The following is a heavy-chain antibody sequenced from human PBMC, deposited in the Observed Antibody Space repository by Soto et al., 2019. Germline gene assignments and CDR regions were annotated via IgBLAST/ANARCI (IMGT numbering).Heavy chain of an antibody. CDR1: GGSISSGGYS. CDR3: ARGGVDYYDSSGYYFSPYYFDY. Sequence: SETLSLTCAVSGGSISSGGYSWSWIRQPRGKGLEWIGYIYHSGSTYYNPSLKSRVTISVDRSKNQFSLKLSSVTAADTAVYYCARGGVDYYDSSGYYFSPYYFDYWGQGTLVTVSS. CDR2: IYHSGST. V-gene: IGHV4-30-2*01. D-gene: IGHD3-22*01. J-gene: IGHJ4*02.